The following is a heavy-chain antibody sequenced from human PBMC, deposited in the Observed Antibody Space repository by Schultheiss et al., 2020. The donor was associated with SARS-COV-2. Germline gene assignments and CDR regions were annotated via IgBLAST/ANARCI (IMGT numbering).Heavy chain of an antibody. CDR1: GFTFSSYA. CDR3: ASVGYCSSTSCYTDWFDP. D-gene: IGHD2-2*02. Sequence: GSLRLSCAASGFTFSSYAMHWVRQAPGKGLEWIGSIYYNGSTYYNPSLKSRVTISVDTSKNQFSLKLSSVTAADTAVYYCASVGYCSSTSCYTDWFDPWGQGTLVTVSS. CDR2: IYYNGST. J-gene: IGHJ5*02. V-gene: IGHV4-39*07.